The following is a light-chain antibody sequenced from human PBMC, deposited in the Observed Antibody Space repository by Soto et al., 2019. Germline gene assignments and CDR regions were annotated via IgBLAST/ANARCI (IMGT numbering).Light chain of an antibody. CDR1: ISDVGAYSY. CDR3: SSFERSGTRV. V-gene: IGLV2-14*01. Sequence: QSALTQPASVSGSPGQSITIACTGTISDVGAYSYVSWYQQHPGKAPKLIIYEVSSRPSGVSSRFSGSKSGNTASLTISGLQAEDEADYYCSSFERSGTRVIGGGTKVTVL. CDR2: EVS. J-gene: IGLJ2*01.